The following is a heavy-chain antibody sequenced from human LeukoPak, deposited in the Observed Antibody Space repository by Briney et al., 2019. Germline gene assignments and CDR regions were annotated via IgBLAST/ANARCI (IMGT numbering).Heavy chain of an antibody. D-gene: IGHD3-9*01. CDR1: GFTFSSYA. J-gene: IGHJ4*02. CDR3: AKPAYYDILTGYGT. V-gene: IGHV3-23*01. CDR2: ISGSGGST. Sequence: GGSLRLSCAASGFTFSSYAMSWVRQAPGKGLEWVSAISGSGGSTYYADSVRGRFTISRDNSKNTLYLQMNSLRAEDTAAYYCAKPAYYDILTGYGTWGQGTLVTVSS.